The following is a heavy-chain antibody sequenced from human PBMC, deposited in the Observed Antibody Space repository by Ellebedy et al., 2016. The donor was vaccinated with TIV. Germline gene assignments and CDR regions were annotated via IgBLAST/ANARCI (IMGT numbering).Heavy chain of an antibody. V-gene: IGHV1-2*02. J-gene: IGHJ4*02. Sequence: ASVKVSCKASGYTFTGYFIHWVRQAPGQGLEWMGWISPDSGGTNYAQKFQDRVTMTRDTSFNTAYMELTSLRSDDTAMYYCARRTYDYWGQGTLVTVSS. CDR2: ISPDSGGT. CDR3: ARRTYDY. CDR1: GYTFTGYF.